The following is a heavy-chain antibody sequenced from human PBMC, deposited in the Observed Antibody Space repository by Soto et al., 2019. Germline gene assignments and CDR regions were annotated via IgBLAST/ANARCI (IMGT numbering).Heavy chain of an antibody. CDR1: GFSLSTSGMG. V-gene: IGHV2-5*02. D-gene: IGHD6-6*01. J-gene: IGHJ4*02. CDR3: AHRGESVTPRPTEYFDY. Sequence: GSGPTLVNPTQTLTLTCTFSGFSLSTSGMGVGWIRQPPGKALEWLALIYWDDDKRYSPSLSSRLTITKPTSKNQVVLTMTNMDPVDTATHYCAHRGESVTPRPTEYFDYWGQGTLVTVSS. CDR2: IYWDDDK.